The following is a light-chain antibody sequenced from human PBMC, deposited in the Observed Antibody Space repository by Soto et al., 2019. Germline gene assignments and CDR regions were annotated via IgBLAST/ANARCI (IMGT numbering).Light chain of an antibody. V-gene: IGKV3-11*01. CDR2: AAS. CDR1: QSVTHY. Sequence: EIVLTQSPATLSLYPGERATLFCRASQSVTHYLAWYQQKPGQAPRLLIYAASNRATGIPARFSGGGSGTDFTLAISSLEPEDSAVYYCQQRTNWPPEITFGQGTRLEIK. CDR3: QQRTNWPPEIT. J-gene: IGKJ5*01.